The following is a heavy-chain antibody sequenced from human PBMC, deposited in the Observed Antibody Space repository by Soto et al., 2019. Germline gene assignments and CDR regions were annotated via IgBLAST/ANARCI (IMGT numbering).Heavy chain of an antibody. V-gene: IGHV5-10-1*01. CDR3: ARSTYIVVVPAAIGHYYGMDV. Sequence: GESLKISCKGSGYSFTSYWISWVRQMPGKGLEWMGRIDPSDSYTNYSPSFQGHVTISADKSISTAYLQWSSLKASDTAMYYCARSTYIVVVPAAIGHYYGMDVWGQGTTVTVSS. J-gene: IGHJ6*02. CDR1: GYSFTSYW. CDR2: IDPSDSYT. D-gene: IGHD2-2*01.